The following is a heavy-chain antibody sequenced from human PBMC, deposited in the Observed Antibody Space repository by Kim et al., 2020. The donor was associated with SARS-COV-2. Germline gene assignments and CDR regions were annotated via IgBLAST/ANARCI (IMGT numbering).Heavy chain of an antibody. V-gene: IGHV3-7*01. CDR1: GFTFEHYY. Sequence: GGSLRLSCAASGFTFEHYYMSWVRHAPGKGLEWVANIMQDGSDKFYVDSVKGRFTISRDNAKSSLYLQLNSLRVEDTAIYYCARVKTGTTPWFDSWGLGT. J-gene: IGHJ5*01. CDR3: ARVKTGTTPWFDS. CDR2: IMQDGSDK. D-gene: IGHD1-1*01.